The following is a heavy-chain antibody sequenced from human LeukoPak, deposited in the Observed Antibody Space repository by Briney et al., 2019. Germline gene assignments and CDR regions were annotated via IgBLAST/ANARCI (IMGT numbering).Heavy chain of an antibody. CDR1: GGTFSSHA. CDR2: IIPILGIA. V-gene: IGHV1-69*04. Sequence: ASVRVSCKASGGTFSSHAISWVRQAPGQGLEWMGRIIPILGIANYAQKFQGRVTITADKSTSTAYMELSSLRFEDTAVYYCARDRTSEVEMAMWFAFDIWGQGTMVTVSS. J-gene: IGHJ3*02. CDR3: ARDRTSEVEMAMWFAFDI. D-gene: IGHD5-24*01.